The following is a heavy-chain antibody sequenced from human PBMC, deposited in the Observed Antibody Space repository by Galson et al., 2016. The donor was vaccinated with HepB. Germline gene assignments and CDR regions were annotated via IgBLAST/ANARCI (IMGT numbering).Heavy chain of an antibody. CDR2: IKQNGGEK. D-gene: IGHD3-10*01. CDR1: GFTFSNYW. CDR3: AREGLLWVGEYGMDV. J-gene: IGHJ6*02. Sequence: SLRLSCAASGFTFSNYWMSWVRQAPGKGLEWVANIKQNGGEKYYVEPVKGRFTISRDNAKNSLYLQMNSLRGEDTAVYYCAREGLLWVGEYGMDVWGQGTTVTVSS. V-gene: IGHV3-7*01.